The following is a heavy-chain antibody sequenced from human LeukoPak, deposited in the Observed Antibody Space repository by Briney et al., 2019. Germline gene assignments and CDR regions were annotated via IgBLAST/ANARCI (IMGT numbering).Heavy chain of an antibody. CDR1: GGSFSGYY. J-gene: IGHJ5*02. Sequence: PSETLSLTCAVYGGSFSGYYWSWIRQPPGKGLEWIGEINHSGSTNYNPSLKSRVTISVDTSKNQFSLKLGSVTAADTAVYYCARLHSSSWYYGWFDPWGQGTLVTVSS. V-gene: IGHV4-34*01. D-gene: IGHD6-13*01. CDR2: INHSGST. CDR3: ARLHSSSWYYGWFDP.